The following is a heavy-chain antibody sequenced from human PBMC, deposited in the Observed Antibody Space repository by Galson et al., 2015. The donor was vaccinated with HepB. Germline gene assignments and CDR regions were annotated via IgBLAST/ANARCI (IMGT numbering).Heavy chain of an antibody. CDR3: ASGAVAGFDAFDI. CDR1: GGTFSSYT. Sequence: SVKVSCKASGGTFSSYTISWVRQAPGQGLEWMGRIIPILGIANYAQKFQGRVTITADKSTSTAYMELSSLRSEDTAVYYCASGAVAGFDAFDIWGQGTMVTVSS. D-gene: IGHD6-19*01. V-gene: IGHV1-69*02. J-gene: IGHJ3*02. CDR2: IIPILGIA.